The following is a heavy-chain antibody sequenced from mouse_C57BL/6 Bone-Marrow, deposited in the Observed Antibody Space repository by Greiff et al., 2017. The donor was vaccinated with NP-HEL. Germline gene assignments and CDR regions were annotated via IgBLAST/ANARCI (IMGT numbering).Heavy chain of an antibody. V-gene: IGHV1-82*01. CDR3: ARPELGPFAY. CDR1: GYAFSSSW. J-gene: IGHJ3*01. Sequence: QVQLKESGPELVKPGASVKISCKASGYAFSSSWMNWVKQRPGKGLEWIGRIYPGDGDTNYNGKFKGKATLTADKSSSTAYMQLSSLTSEDSAVYFCARPELGPFAYWGQGTLVTVSA. CDR2: IYPGDGDT. D-gene: IGHD4-1*01.